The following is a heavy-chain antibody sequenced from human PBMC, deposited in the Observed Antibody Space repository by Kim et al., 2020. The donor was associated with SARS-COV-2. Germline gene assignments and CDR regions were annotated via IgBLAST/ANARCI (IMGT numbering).Heavy chain of an antibody. D-gene: IGHD6-13*01. J-gene: IGHJ3*02. CDR3: ARDPSSSWYGDAFDI. Sequence: QKFQGRVTITADKSTSTAYMELSSLRSEDTAVYYCARDPSSSWYGDAFDIWGQGTMVTVSS. V-gene: IGHV1-69*04.